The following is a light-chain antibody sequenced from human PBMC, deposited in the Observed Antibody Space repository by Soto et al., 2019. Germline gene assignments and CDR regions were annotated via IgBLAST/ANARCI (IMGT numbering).Light chain of an antibody. CDR1: SGFVGSFSL. J-gene: IGLJ1*01. CDR3: CLYSRATTYV. Sequence: QSALAHPASVSASPGRSITIARTGTSGFVGSFSLVSWYQHHQGNAPKVMISAANRRPSGVTDRFSACPSVNSACLSLPWLQADDEDDYYSCLYSRATTYVFGTGTKVTVL. V-gene: IGLV2-23*01. CDR2: AAN.